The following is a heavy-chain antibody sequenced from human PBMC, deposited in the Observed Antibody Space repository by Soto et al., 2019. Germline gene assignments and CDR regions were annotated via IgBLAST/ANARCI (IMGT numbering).Heavy chain of an antibody. CDR2: ISSSGST. D-gene: IGHD3-16*01. V-gene: IGHV4-59*01. Sequence: PSETLSLTCTVSSGSITNDYWSLLRKSAGKGLEWIGYISSSGSTKYNPSLKSRIVMSLDTSKNQVSLRLSSVTAADTALYFCARSSMIGGIHGGWLFDYWGQGTLVNVSS. CDR1: SGSITNDY. CDR3: ARSSMIGGIHGGWLFDY. J-gene: IGHJ4*02.